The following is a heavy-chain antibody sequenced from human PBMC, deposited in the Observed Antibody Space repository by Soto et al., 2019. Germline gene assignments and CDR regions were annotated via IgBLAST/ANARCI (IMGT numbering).Heavy chain of an antibody. Sequence: QGQVVQSGPEVTKPGSSVKVSCKASGGTFSSYVISWVRQAPGQGLEWMGGIIPISGRTNYGQKFQGRVTFTADKSTNTAYMELSSLRPEDTAVFYCARGGGYFDWAHNYYGMDVWGPGTAITVSS. V-gene: IGHV1-69*14. CDR2: IIPISGRT. CDR3: ARGGGYFDWAHNYYGMDV. J-gene: IGHJ6*02. CDR1: GGTFSSYV. D-gene: IGHD3-9*01.